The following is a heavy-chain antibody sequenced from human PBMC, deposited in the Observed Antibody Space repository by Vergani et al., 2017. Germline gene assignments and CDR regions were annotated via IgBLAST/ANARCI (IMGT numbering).Heavy chain of an antibody. V-gene: IGHV1-69*12. CDR2: IIPMFGTA. D-gene: IGHD2-2*01. CDR1: GCTFSSYA. Sequence: QVQLVQSGAEVKKPGSSVKVSCKASGCTFSSYAISWVRQAPGQGLEWMGGIIPMFGTANYAQKFQGRVTITADESTSTAYMELSSLRSEDTAVYYCARGNRYCSSTSGYFYYYGMDVWGQGTTVTVSS. CDR3: ARGNRYCSSTSGYFYYYGMDV. J-gene: IGHJ6*02.